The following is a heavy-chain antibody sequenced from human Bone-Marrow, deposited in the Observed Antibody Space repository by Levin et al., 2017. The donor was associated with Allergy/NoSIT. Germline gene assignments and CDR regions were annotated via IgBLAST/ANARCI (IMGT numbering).Heavy chain of an antibody. V-gene: IGHV3-7*01. Sequence: PAGGSLRLSCAASGFTFSSYWMSWVRQAPGKGLVWVANIKQDGSEKNYVDSLKGRFTISRDNAKNSLYLQMNGLRAEDSAVYYCARDLSLARITAVGTGYDYHGMDVWGHGTTVTVSS. CDR3: ARDLSLARITAVGTGYDYHGMDV. CDR2: IKQDGSEK. CDR1: GFTFSSYW. J-gene: IGHJ6*02. D-gene: IGHD6-13*01.